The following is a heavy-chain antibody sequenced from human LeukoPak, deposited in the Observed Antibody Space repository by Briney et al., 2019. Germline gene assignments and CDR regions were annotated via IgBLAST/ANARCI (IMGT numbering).Heavy chain of an antibody. D-gene: IGHD2-15*01. CDR3: AKDRRDGGYCRGSTSCYVTNYFDP. V-gene: IGHV3-23*01. CDR1: GFTFSDYA. Sequence: PGGSLRLSCAASGFTFSDYAISWVRHTPGKGLEWVSPISGDRENTYYADSVKGGFTISRDNSKNTLYLQMSSLRAEDTAVYSCAKDRRDGGYCRGSTSCYVTNYFDPWGQGTLVTVSS. CDR2: ISGDRENT. J-gene: IGHJ5*02.